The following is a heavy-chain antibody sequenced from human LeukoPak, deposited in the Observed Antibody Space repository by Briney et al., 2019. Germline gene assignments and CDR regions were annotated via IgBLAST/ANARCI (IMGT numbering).Heavy chain of an antibody. V-gene: IGHV1-69*06. J-gene: IGHJ4*02. Sequence: GASVKVSCKASGYTFTGYNMNWVRQAPGQGLEWMGWIIPIFGTANYAQKFQGRVTITADKSTSTAYMELSSLRSEDTAVYYCARLSSPYYDFWSDEPLDYWGQGTLVTVSS. CDR3: ARLSSPYYDFWSDEPLDY. CDR2: IIPIFGTA. D-gene: IGHD3-3*01. CDR1: GYTFTGYN.